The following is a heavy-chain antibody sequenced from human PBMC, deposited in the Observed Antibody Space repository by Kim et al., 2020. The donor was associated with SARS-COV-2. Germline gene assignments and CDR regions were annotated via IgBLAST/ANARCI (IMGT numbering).Heavy chain of an antibody. J-gene: IGHJ3*02. V-gene: IGHV3-73*01. D-gene: IGHD6-13*01. CDR3: TRVPPYSNSWWDAFDI. Sequence: SVEVRFTISRDYSKSTVYLQMHSLKTEDTAMYYCTRVPPYSNSWWDAFDIWGQGTMVTVSS.